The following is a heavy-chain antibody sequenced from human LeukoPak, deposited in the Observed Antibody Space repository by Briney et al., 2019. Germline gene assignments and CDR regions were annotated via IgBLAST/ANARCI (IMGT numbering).Heavy chain of an antibody. V-gene: IGHV1-18*01. CDR1: RYTFTIYG. CDR2: ISAYNGNT. CDR3: ARRQEPKSYYYYMDV. D-gene: IGHD1-14*01. J-gene: IGHJ6*03. Sequence: ASVNVSCKASRYTFTIYGISWVRQAPAQGLEWMGWISAYNGNTHNTQKLQGRVTMTTDTSTSTAYMELRSLRSEDTAVYYCARRQEPKSYYYYMDVWGKGTTVTVSS.